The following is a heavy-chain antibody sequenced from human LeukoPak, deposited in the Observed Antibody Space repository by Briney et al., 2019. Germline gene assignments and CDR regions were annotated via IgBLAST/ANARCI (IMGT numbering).Heavy chain of an antibody. CDR2: INGDGSST. V-gene: IGHV3-74*01. J-gene: IGHJ4*02. Sequence: PGGSLRLSCAASGFPFSSYWMHWVRQVPGKGPVWVSRINGDGSSTSYADSVKGRFTISRDNAKNTLYLQMNGLRAEDTAVYYCARGGDSSGYYVNFDYWGQGTLVTVSS. CDR3: ARGGDSSGYYVNFDY. D-gene: IGHD3-22*01. CDR1: GFPFSSYW.